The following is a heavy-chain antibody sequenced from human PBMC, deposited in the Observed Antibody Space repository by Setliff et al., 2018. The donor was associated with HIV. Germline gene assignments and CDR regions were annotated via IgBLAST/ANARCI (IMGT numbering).Heavy chain of an antibody. V-gene: IGHV1-2*02. Sequence: ASVKVSCKASGDTLSDYYIHWVRQAPGQGLEWMGWINPDSGGTNYAQKFQGRVTMTRDTSLNTDYTEVRSLRSDDTAVYYCATDLGSHALDPWGQGTLVTVSS. CDR1: GDTLSDYY. CDR2: INPDSGGT. CDR3: ATDLGSHALDP. D-gene: IGHD6-13*01. J-gene: IGHJ5*02.